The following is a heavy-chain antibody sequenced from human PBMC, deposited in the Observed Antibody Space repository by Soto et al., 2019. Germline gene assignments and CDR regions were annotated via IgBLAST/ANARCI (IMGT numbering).Heavy chain of an antibody. CDR2: IKQDGGEK. CDR1: GFTFSSYW. V-gene: IGHV3-7*01. J-gene: IGHJ4*02. Sequence: EVQLVESGGGLVQPGGSLRLSCAASGFTFSSYWMSWVRQAPGKGLEWVANIKQDGGEKYYVDSVKGRFTISRDNAKNSLYLQMNSLRGEDTSVYYCARVIPASGTEAKDYWGQGTLVTVSS. D-gene: IGHD6-13*01. CDR3: ARVIPASGTEAKDY.